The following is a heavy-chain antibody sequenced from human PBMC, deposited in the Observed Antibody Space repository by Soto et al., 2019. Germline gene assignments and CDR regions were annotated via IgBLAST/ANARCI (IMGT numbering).Heavy chain of an antibody. CDR3: ARGHSSGWSPFDY. CDR1: GFSFSSFS. V-gene: IGHV3-21*01. D-gene: IGHD6-19*01. J-gene: IGHJ4*01. CDR2: ISGGSSNK. Sequence: PXRSLRLSCSASGFSFSSFSMNWVRQAPGKGLEWVSSISGGSSNKYYADSVKGRFTISRDNAENSLYLQMNSLRAEDTAVYYCARGHSSGWSPFDYWGHGTLATVSS.